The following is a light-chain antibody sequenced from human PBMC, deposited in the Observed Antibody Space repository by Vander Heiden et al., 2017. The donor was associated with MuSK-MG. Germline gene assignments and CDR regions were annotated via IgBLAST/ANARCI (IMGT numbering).Light chain of an antibody. J-gene: IGKJ4*01. Sequence: EIVLTQSPATLSLSPGERGTLSCRASQSVSSYLAWYQQKPGQAPRLLIYDASNRATGIPARFSGSGYGTDFTLTISSREPEDFAIYYCQQHCRSPRISFGGGTKVEIK. CDR1: QSVSSY. CDR3: QQHCRSPRIS. CDR2: DAS. V-gene: IGKV3-11*01.